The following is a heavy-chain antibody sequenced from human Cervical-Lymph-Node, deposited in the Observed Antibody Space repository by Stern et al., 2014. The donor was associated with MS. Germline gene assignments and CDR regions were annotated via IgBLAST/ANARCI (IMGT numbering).Heavy chain of an antibody. Sequence: EQLVQSGAEGKKPGASVKVSCKASGDTFASYPIHWLRQAPGQGPVWMGIVNPTDGRTTYAQTFQGRVTMTRDTSTRTVYMELSSLKAEDTAMYFCANPLPYANWGQGTRVTVSS. CDR2: VNPTDGRT. CDR1: GDTFASYP. V-gene: IGHV1-46*03. CDR3: ANPLPYAN. J-gene: IGHJ1*01. D-gene: IGHD4-17*01.